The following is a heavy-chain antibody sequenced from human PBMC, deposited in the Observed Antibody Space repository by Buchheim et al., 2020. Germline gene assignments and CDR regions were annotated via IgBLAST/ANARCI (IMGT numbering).Heavy chain of an antibody. Sequence: QVQLVESGGGVVQPGRSLRLSCAASGFTFSSYGMHWVRQAPGKGLEWVAVISYDGSNKYYADSVKGRFTISRDNSKNTLYLQMNSLRAEDTAVYYCAKLRVGWNYPYTHYYYYGMDVWGQGTT. CDR2: ISYDGSNK. CDR1: GFTFSSYG. J-gene: IGHJ6*02. CDR3: AKLRVGWNYPYTHYYYYGMDV. D-gene: IGHD1-7*01. V-gene: IGHV3-30*18.